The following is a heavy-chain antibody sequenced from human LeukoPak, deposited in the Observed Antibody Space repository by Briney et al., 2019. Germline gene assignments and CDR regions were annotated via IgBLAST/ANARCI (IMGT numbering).Heavy chain of an antibody. V-gene: IGHV4-59*02. Sequence: PSETLSLTWTVSGGSVSSYYWSWIRQPPGKGLEWIGYIYYSGSTNYNPSLKSRVTISVDTSKNQFSLKLSSVTAADTAVYYCARVQNYYDSSGYYYYFDYWGQGTLVTVSA. CDR1: GGSVSSYY. D-gene: IGHD3-22*01. J-gene: IGHJ4*02. CDR3: ARVQNYYDSSGYYYYFDY. CDR2: IYYSGST.